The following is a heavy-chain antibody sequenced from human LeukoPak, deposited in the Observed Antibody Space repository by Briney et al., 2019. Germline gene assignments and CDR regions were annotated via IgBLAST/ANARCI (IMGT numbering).Heavy chain of an antibody. V-gene: IGHV1-2*02. CDR2: INPNSGGT. Sequence: ASVKVSCKASGYTFTGYYMHWVRQAPGQGLEWMGWINPNSGGTNYAQKFQGRVTMTRGTSISTAYMELSRLRSDDTAVYYCASTGPYSSRAYYMDVWGKGTTVTVSS. CDR1: GYTFTGYY. D-gene: IGHD6-13*01. J-gene: IGHJ6*03. CDR3: ASTGPYSSRAYYMDV.